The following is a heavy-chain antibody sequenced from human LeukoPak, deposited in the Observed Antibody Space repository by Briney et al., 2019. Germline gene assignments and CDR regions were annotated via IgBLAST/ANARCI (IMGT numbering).Heavy chain of an antibody. D-gene: IGHD2-2*01. V-gene: IGHV3-21*01. CDR2: ISSSSSYI. Sequence: PGGSLRLSCAASGFTFSSYSMNWVRQAPGKGLEWVSSISSSSSYIYYADSVKGRFTISRDNAKNSLYLQMNSLRAEDTAVYYCASRPPIVVVPAAIERGNYWGQGTLVTVSS. CDR3: ASRPPIVVVPAAIERGNY. J-gene: IGHJ4*02. CDR1: GFTFSSYS.